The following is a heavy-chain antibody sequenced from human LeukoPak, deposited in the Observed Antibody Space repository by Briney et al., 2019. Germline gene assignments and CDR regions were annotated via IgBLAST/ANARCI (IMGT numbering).Heavy chain of an antibody. CDR3: AREYYYDRSGYYTPGEWFDP. Sequence: GASVKVSCKASGYTFTSYYMHWVRQAPGQGLEWMGIINPSGGSTSYAHKFQGRVTMTRDMSTSTVYMELSSLRSEDTAVYYCAREYYYDRSGYYTPGEWFDPWGRGTLVTVSS. CDR2: INPSGGST. J-gene: IGHJ5*02. CDR1: GYTFTSYY. V-gene: IGHV1-46*01. D-gene: IGHD3-22*01.